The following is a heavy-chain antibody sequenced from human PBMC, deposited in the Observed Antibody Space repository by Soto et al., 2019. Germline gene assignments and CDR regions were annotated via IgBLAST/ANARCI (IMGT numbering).Heavy chain of an antibody. CDR3: ARVGVAGWNYFAY. J-gene: IGHJ4*02. CDR2: IYYSGST. Sequence: SETLALTCTVSGGSISSYYWSWIRQPPGKGREWIGYIYYSGSTNYTTALKSRVTISVEKSKRKFSLKMRSVTAADTALYYCARVGVAGWNYFAYRGQGTLGT. D-gene: IGHD6-19*01. V-gene: IGHV4-59*01. CDR1: GGSISSYY.